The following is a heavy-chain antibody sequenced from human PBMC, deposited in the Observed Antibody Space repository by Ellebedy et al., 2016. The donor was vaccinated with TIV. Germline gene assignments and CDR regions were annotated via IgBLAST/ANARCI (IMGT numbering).Heavy chain of an antibody. D-gene: IGHD2-15*01. CDR3: ARDYYCSGGSCSDCFDP. CDR2: TSAYDPDP. CDR1: AYTFSNYG. Sequence: AASVQVSCKASAYTFSNYGISWVRQAPGQGLEWMGWTSAYDPDPNYAQKFRDRVTLTIDTSTTTASMELRSLRSDDTAVYYCARDYYCSGGSCSDCFDPWGQGTLVIVSS. J-gene: IGHJ5*02. V-gene: IGHV1-18*01.